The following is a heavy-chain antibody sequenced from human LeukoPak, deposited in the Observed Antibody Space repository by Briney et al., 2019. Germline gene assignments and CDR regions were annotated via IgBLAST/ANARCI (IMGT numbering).Heavy chain of an antibody. CDR2: ISGSGYNS. CDR3: AKWMVRRDFWSGAFDI. D-gene: IGHD3-3*01. V-gene: IGHV3-23*01. Sequence: GGSLRLSCAASGFTFSSYAMTWVRQAPGKGLEWVSAISGSGYNSYYADSVKGRFTISSDNSKNTLFLQMNSLRGEDTAIYYCAKWMVRRDFWSGAFDIWGQGTMVTV. CDR1: GFTFSSYA. J-gene: IGHJ3*02.